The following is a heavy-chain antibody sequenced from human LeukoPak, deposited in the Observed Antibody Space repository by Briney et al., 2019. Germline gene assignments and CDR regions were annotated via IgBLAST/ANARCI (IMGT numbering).Heavy chain of an antibody. CDR3: ARDFPAGGFDY. CDR1: GGTFSSYY. Sequence: ASVKVSCKASGGTFSSYYMHWVRQAPGQGLEWMGWINPNSGGTNYAQKFQGRVTMTRDTSISTAYMELSRLRSGDTAVYYCARDFPAGGFDYWGQGTLVTVSS. CDR2: INPNSGGT. V-gene: IGHV1-2*02. D-gene: IGHD3-16*01. J-gene: IGHJ4*02.